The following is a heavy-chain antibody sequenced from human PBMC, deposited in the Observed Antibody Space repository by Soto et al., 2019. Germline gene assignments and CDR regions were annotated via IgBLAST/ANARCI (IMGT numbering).Heavy chain of an antibody. D-gene: IGHD4-17*01. J-gene: IGHJ6*02. V-gene: IGHV4-59*01. CDR2: IYYSGST. CDR3: ARDYGDASSYYYYGMDV. Sequence: QVQLQESGPGLVKPSETLSLTCTVSGGSISSYYWSWIRQPPGKGLEWIGYIYYSGSTNYNPSLKSRVTISVDTSKNQFSLKLSSVTAADTAVYYCARDYGDASSYYYYGMDVWGQGTTVTVSS. CDR1: GGSISSYY.